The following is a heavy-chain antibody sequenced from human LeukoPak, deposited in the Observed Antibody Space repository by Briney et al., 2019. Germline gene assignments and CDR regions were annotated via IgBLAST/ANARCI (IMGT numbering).Heavy chain of an antibody. J-gene: IGHJ4*02. CDR3: ARRSQAAAGRGIDY. D-gene: IGHD6-13*01. Sequence: PETLSLTCTVSGGSISSSSYYWGWIRQSPGKGLEWIGTMSNSGSTYYNPSLKSRVTISGDTAKNQFSLKLSSVTAADTAVYYCARRSQAAAGRGIDYWGQGTPVAASS. CDR2: MSNSGST. CDR1: GGSISSSSYY. V-gene: IGHV4-39*01.